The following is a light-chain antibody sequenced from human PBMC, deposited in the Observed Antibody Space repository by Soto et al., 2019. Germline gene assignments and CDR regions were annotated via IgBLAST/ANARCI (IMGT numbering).Light chain of an antibody. CDR2: AAS. CDR3: QQTYNTPFT. Sequence: DIQMTQSPSSLSASVGDRVTITCRASQSISSYLNWYQQKPGKAPKPLIYAASSLQSGVPSRFSGSGSGTDFTLTISSLQPEDFATYYCQQTYNTPFTFGPGTKVDIK. J-gene: IGKJ3*01. CDR1: QSISSY. V-gene: IGKV1-39*01.